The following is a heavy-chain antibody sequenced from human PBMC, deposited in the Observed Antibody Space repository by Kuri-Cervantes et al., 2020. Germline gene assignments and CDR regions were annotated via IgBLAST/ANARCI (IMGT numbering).Heavy chain of an antibody. Sequence: GSLRLSCTVSGGSISSSSYYWGWIRQPPGKGLEWIGSIYYSVSTYYNPSLKSRVTISVDTSKNQFSLKLSSVTAADTAVYYCASGHCSGGSCYPYYYYGMDVWGQGTTVTVSS. CDR2: IYYSVST. CDR1: GGSISSSSYY. V-gene: IGHV4-39*01. CDR3: ASGHCSGGSCYPYYYYGMDV. D-gene: IGHD2-15*01. J-gene: IGHJ6*02.